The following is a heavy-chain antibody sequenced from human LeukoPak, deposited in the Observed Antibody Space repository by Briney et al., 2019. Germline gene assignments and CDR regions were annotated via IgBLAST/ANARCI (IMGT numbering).Heavy chain of an antibody. D-gene: IGHD3-16*01. Sequence: SETLSLTCAVYGGSFSGYYWSWIRQPPGKGLEWIGEINHSGSTNYNPSLKSRVTISVDTPKNQFSLKLSSVTAADTAVYYCARGRTWGGRGGRYYFDYWGQGTLVTVSS. CDR3: ARGRTWGGRGGRYYFDY. CDR1: GGSFSGYY. CDR2: INHSGST. J-gene: IGHJ4*02. V-gene: IGHV4-34*01.